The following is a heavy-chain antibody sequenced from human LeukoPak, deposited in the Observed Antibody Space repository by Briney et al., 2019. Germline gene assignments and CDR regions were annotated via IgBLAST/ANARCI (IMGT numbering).Heavy chain of an antibody. CDR3: VRLAYCSNDVCYSNYYYSMDV. V-gene: IGHV5-51*01. Sequence: GESLKISCKGSGYTFSSYWIGWVRQMLGKGLEWMGIIYPDDSDTRYSPSFQGQVTISADKSISTAYLQWSSLKASDTAMYYCVRLAYCSNDVCYSNYYYSMDVWGKGTTVTVSS. CDR1: GYTFSSYW. J-gene: IGHJ6*03. D-gene: IGHD2-8*01. CDR2: IYPDDSDT.